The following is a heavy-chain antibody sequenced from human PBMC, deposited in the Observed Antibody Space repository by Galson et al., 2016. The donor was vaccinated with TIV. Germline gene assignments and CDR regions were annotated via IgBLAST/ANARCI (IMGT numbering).Heavy chain of an antibody. CDR2: IFYTGNT. CDR3: ARDGGTYVGMDV. CDR1: GGSISSGGYY. D-gene: IGHD3-16*01. V-gene: IGHV4-31*03. Sequence: LSLTCTVSGGSISSGGYYWSWIRQHPGKGLEWIGYIFYTGNTYYNPSLKSRVTISVDTSKNHFSLKLSSVTAADTAVYYCARDGGTYVGMDVWGQGTTVTVSS. J-gene: IGHJ6*02.